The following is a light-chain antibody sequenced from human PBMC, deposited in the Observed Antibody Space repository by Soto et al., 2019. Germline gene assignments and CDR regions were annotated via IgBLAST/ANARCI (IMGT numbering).Light chain of an antibody. CDR2: AAS. CDR1: QSISTY. CDR3: QQSYSIPNT. V-gene: IGKV1-39*01. J-gene: IGKJ2*01. Sequence: DIQMTQSPSSLSASVGDRVTITCRASQSISTYLNWYQQKPGKAPKLLIYAASSLQGGVPSRFSGSGSGTDFTLTISSLQPEDFATYYCQQSYSIPNTFGQGNKLEIK.